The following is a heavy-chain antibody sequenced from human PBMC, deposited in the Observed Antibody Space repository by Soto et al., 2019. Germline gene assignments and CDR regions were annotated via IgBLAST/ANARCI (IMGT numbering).Heavy chain of an antibody. V-gene: IGHV4-59*01. D-gene: IGHD1-7*01. CDR3: ARALNWNYEWFDP. J-gene: IGHJ5*02. Sequence: PSETLSLTCTVSGGSISSYYLSWIRQPPGKGLEWIGYIYYSGSTNYNPSLKSRVTISVDTSKNQFSLKLSSVTAADTAVYYCARALNWNYEWFDPWGQGTLVTVSS. CDR2: IYYSGST. CDR1: GGSISSYY.